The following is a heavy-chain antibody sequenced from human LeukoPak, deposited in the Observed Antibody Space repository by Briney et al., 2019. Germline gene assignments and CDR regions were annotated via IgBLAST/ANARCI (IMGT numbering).Heavy chain of an antibody. CDR2: IYSGGST. CDR1: GFTFSNHA. D-gene: IGHD6-13*01. CDR3: AREGSSWYGLDY. Sequence: PGGSLRLSCAASGFTFSNHAMSWVRQAPGKGLEWVSVIYSGGSTYYADSVKGRFTISRDNSKNTLYLQMNSLRAEDTAVYYCAREGSSWYGLDYWGQGTLVTVSS. V-gene: IGHV3-66*01. J-gene: IGHJ4*02.